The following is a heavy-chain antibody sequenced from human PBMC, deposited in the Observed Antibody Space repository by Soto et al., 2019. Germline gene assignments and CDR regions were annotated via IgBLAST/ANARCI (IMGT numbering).Heavy chain of an antibody. V-gene: IGHV4-30-4*01. CDR2: IYYSGST. CDR1: GGSISSGDYY. J-gene: IGHJ6*02. Sequence: SETLSLTCTVSGGSISSGDYYWSWIRQPPGKVLEWIGYIYYSGSTYYNPSLKSRVTISVDTSKNQFSLKLSSVTAADTAVYYCARYAYDSSGYYYGTDMDVWGQGTTVTVSS. D-gene: IGHD3-22*01. CDR3: ARYAYDSSGYYYGTDMDV.